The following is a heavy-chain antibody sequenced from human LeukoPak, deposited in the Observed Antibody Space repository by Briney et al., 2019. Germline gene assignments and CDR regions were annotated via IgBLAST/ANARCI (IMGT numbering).Heavy chain of an antibody. D-gene: IGHD3-16*01. CDR1: GGSISSSSYY. V-gene: IGHV4-39*07. J-gene: IGHJ3*02. CDR3: AGGGQPDAFDI. Sequence: PSETLSLTCTVSGGSISSSSYYWGWIRQPPGKGLEWIGSIYYSGSTYYNPSLKSRVTISVDTSKNQFSLKLSSVTAADTAVYYCAGGGQPDAFDIWGQGTMVTVSS. CDR2: IYYSGST.